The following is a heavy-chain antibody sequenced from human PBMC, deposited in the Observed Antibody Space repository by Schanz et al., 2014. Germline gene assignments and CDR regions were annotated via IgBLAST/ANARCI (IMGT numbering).Heavy chain of an antibody. D-gene: IGHD3-9*01. V-gene: IGHV1-8*01. J-gene: IGHJ6*02. CDR1: GYSLNELS. CDR3: AKVDRTRYYAMDV. Sequence: QVQLVQSGAEVKKPGASVKVSCKASGYSLNELSMHWVRQAPGRGLEWMGWMNPNSGNTGYAQKFQGRVTMTADKSTSTVYMEVSGLRSEDTAVYYCAKVDRTRYYAMDVWGQGTTVTVSS. CDR2: MNPNSGNT.